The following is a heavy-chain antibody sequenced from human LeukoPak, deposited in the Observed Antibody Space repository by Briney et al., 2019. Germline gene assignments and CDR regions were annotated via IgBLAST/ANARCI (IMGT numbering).Heavy chain of an antibody. CDR1: GYTFTGSY. Sequence: ASVKVSFKASGYTFTGSYMHWVRQAPGQGLEWMGWVNPNSGGTNYAQKFQGRVAMTRDTSISTAYMELSSLRSDDTAVYYCARDNPYDGSGYYPDYWGQGTLVTVFS. CDR2: VNPNSGGT. J-gene: IGHJ4*02. CDR3: ARDNPYDGSGYYPDY. D-gene: IGHD3-22*01. V-gene: IGHV1-2*02.